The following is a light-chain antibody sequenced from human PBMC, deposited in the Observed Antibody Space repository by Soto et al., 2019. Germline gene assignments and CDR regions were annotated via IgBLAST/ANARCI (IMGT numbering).Light chain of an antibody. CDR1: QYIDKNY. Sequence: EIVLTQSPATLSLSPGQRATLSCGASQYIDKNYLGWYQQKPGLAPRLLIYDVSTRATGIPDRFSGNGSGTDFTLTITRLEPEDFAVYYCQQYAHSPLAFGGGTKVDIK. CDR2: DVS. CDR3: QQYAHSPLA. V-gene: IGKV3D-20*01. J-gene: IGKJ4*01.